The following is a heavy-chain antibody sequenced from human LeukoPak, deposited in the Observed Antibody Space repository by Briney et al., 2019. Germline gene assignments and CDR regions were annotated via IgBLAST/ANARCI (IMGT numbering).Heavy chain of an antibody. CDR2: INHSGST. CDR3: ATEAPIFQY. CDR1: GGSFSGYY. J-gene: IGHJ1*01. D-gene: IGHD3-3*01. V-gene: IGHV4-34*01. Sequence: PSETLSLTCAVYGGSFSGYYWSWIRQPPGKGLEWIGEINHSGSTNYNPSLKSRVTMSVDTSKNHFSLNLTSVTAADTAVYYCATEAPIFQYWGQGTLVTVSS.